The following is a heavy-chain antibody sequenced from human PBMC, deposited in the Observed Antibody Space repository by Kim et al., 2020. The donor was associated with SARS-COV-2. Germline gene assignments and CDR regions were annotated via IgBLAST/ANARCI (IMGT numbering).Heavy chain of an antibody. Sequence: ASVKVSCKSSGYTFTTYAMHWVRQAPGQRLEWMGWINAGNGNTEYSQKFQGRVTITRDTSASTAYMELSSLKSDDTAVYYCARDPPDSSSWFGGLDPWG. CDR2: INAGNGNT. CDR3: ARDPPDSSSWFGGLDP. V-gene: IGHV1-3*01. D-gene: IGHD6-13*01. CDR1: GYTFTTYA. J-gene: IGHJ5*02.